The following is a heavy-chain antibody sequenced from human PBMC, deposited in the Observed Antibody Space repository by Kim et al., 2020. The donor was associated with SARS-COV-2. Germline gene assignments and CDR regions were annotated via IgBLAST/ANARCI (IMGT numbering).Heavy chain of an antibody. CDR2: IKSKTDGGTT. V-gene: IGHV3-15*01. Sequence: GGSLRLSCAASGFTFSNAWMSWVRQAPGKGLEWVGRIKSKTDGGTTDYAAPVKGRFTISRDDSKNTLYLQMNSLKTEDTAVYYCTTDPGYSSSWYHPKLFDYWGQGTLVTVSS. J-gene: IGHJ4*02. CDR3: TTDPGYSSSWYHPKLFDY. CDR1: GFTFSNAW. D-gene: IGHD6-13*01.